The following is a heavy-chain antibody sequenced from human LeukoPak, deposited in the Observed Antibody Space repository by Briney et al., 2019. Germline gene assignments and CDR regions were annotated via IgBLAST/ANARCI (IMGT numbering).Heavy chain of an antibody. J-gene: IGHJ6*04. V-gene: IGHV3-7*01. CDR3: ATRYCSIAACRASSYKCMDD. D-gene: IGHD2-2*01. CDR2: INQDGGGR. Sequence: GGSLRLSCAASGFTFSDNCMTWVRQAPGKGREWVANINQDGGGRYYVDSVQGRFIISRDNAQNSVHLQMNSLRAEDTAVYYCATRYCSIAACRASSYKCMDDCGKGTTVIVSS. CDR1: GFTFSDNC.